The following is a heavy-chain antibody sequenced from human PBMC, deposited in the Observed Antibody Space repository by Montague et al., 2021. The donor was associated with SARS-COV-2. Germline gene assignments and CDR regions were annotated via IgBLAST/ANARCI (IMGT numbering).Heavy chain of an antibody. CDR2: ISPSGDYI. CDR3: ARASWIVASYPDY. V-gene: IGHV3-21*01. J-gene: IGHJ4*01. Sequence: SLRLSCAASGFSFSSYHMNWVRQAPGKGLEWVSSISPSGDYIYSADSLKGRFIISRDNAKNSLYLQMSSLRAEDTAIYYCARASWIVASYPDYWGHGTLVTVS. CDR1: GFSFSSYH. D-gene: IGHD5-12*01.